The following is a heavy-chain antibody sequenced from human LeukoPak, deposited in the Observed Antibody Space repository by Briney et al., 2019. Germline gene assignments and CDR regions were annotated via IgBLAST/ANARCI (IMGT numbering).Heavy chain of an antibody. CDR2: ISGSGGNT. D-gene: IGHD1-14*01. Sequence: PGGSLRLSCAASGFTFSSYTMNWVRQAPGKGLEWVSAISGSGGNTYYADSVKGRFTISRDNAKNSVYLQMNSLIAEDTAVYYCARDVEPDAFDIWGQGTMVTVSS. CDR3: ARDVEPDAFDI. V-gene: IGHV3-23*01. J-gene: IGHJ3*02. CDR1: GFTFSSYT.